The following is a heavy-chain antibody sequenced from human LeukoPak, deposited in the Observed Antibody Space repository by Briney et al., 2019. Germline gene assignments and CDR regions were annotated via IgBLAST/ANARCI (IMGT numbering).Heavy chain of an antibody. CDR2: ISGSGGST. V-gene: IGHV3-23*01. Sequence: GGSLRLSCAASGFTFSSYAMSWVRQAPGKGLEWVSAISGSGGSTYYADSVKGRFTISRDNSKNTLYLQMNSLRAEDTAVYYCATTGDPAYCGGDCYDSTYNWFDPWGQGTLVTVSS. CDR3: ATTGDPAYCGGDCYDSTYNWFDP. D-gene: IGHD2-21*02. J-gene: IGHJ5*02. CDR1: GFTFSSYA.